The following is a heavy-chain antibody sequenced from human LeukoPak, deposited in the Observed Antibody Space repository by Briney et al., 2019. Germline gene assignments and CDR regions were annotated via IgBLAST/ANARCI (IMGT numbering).Heavy chain of an antibody. CDR2: ISAGSNYI. CDR3: VRDAAAGPVNGY. V-gene: IGHV3-21*01. CDR1: GFTFSSYS. Sequence: GGSLRLSCVASGFTFSSYSMNWVRQAPGKGLEWVSSISAGSNYIYYADSMKGRFTISRDNAKNSLYLQMSNLRVEDTAVYYCVRDAAAGPVNGYWGQGTLVTVSS. J-gene: IGHJ4*02. D-gene: IGHD6-13*01.